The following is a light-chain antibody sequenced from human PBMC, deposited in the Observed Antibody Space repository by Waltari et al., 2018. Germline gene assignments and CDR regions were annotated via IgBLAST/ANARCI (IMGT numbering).Light chain of an antibody. Sequence: QSVLTQPPSASGTPGQRVTISCSGSSSNIGANYVYWYQHLPGTAPKLLIFGNTQRPSGVRDRVTGSKSRTSASRAISGLRSEDEGDYYCAAWDDTLSHWVFGGGTKLTGL. J-gene: IGLJ3*02. CDR3: AAWDDTLSHWV. CDR2: GNT. V-gene: IGLV1-47*01. CDR1: SSNIGANY.